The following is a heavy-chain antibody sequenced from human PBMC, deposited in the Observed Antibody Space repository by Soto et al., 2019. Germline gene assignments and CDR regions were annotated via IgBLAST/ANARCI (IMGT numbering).Heavy chain of an antibody. CDR2: IYWNDDK. J-gene: IGHJ4*02. CDR3: AHFNGYEEFEY. V-gene: IGHV2-5*01. Sequence: QITLKESGPTLVKPTQTLTLTCTFSGFSLSTSGVGVGWIRQPPGKALEWLAVIYWNDDKRYSPSLKSRLTITKGTSDNPVVLTMTNVDPVDTASYYCAHFNGYEEFEYWGQGTLVTVSS. D-gene: IGHD5-12*01. CDR1: GFSLSTSGVG.